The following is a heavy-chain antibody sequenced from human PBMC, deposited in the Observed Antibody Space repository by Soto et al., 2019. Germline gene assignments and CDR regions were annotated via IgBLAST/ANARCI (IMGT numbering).Heavy chain of an antibody. CDR1: GYTFSSYG. CDR2: ISAYNGNI. V-gene: IGHV1-18*01. J-gene: IGHJ4*02. Sequence: ASVKVSCKASGYTFSSYGISWVRQAPGQGLEWMGWISAYNGNIKYTQKLQGRVTMTTDTSTSTAYMELRSLRSEDTAVYYCARDSTPVDYWGEGTLVTVSS. CDR3: ARDSTPVDY.